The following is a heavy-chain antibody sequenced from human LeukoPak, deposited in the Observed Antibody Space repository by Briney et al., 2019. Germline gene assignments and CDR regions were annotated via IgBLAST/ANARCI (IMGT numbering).Heavy chain of an antibody. CDR1: GFTFSSYE. D-gene: IGHD2-2*01. Sequence: HAGGSLRLSCTASGFTFSSYEMNWVRQAPGKGLEWLSHINTGGSTIFYTDSLKGRFTISRDNAKKLLYLQMNSLSSEDTAIYYCARRYCSSSSCLPDYWGQGTLVTVSS. CDR3: ARRYCSSSSCLPDY. CDR2: INTGGSTI. V-gene: IGHV3-48*03. J-gene: IGHJ4*02.